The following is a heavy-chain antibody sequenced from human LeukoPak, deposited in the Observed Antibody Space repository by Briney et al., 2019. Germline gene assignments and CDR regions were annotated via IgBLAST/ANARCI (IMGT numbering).Heavy chain of an antibody. CDR1: GGSISSSXYX. CDR3: ARARYSGYDFLLDY. D-gene: IGHD5-12*01. V-gene: IGHV4-39*01. CDR2: IYYSGST. Sequence: SETLSLTCTVSGGSISSSXYXWGWIRQPPXXXXXXXGAIYYSGSTYFNPXXXSRVTISVDTSKNQFSLKLSSVTAADTAVYYCARARYSGYDFLLDYWGQGTLVTVSS. J-gene: IGHJ4*02.